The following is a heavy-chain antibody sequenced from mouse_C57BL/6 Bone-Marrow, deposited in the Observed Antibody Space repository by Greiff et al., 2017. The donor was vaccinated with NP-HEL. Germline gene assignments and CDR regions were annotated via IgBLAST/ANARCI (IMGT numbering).Heavy chain of an antibody. V-gene: IGHV1-69*01. CDR2: IDPSASYT. J-gene: IGHJ3*01. Sequence: QVQLQQPGAELVMPGASVKLSCTASGYTFTSYWMHWVKQRPGQGLEWFGEIDPSASYTNSNQKFKGKSTLTVDKSSSTAYMQLSSLTSEDSAVYYGAVYDDAYWGQGTLVTVSA. CDR3: AVYDDAY. D-gene: IGHD2-12*01. CDR1: GYTFTSYW.